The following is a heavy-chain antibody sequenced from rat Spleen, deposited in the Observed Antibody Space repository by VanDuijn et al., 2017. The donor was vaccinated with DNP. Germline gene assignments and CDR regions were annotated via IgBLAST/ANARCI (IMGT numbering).Heavy chain of an antibody. CDR2: ISPSGANI. V-gene: IGHV5S23*01. J-gene: IGHJ2*01. D-gene: IGHD1-11*01. CDR1: GFTFSKSD. CDR3: ARHGRRVFDY. Sequence: EVQLVESGGGLVQPGRSMKLSCAASGFTFSKSDVAWVRQAPTGGLEWVASISPSGANIYYRDSVKGRFTVSRDNAKSTLYLQMNSLRSEDMATFYCARHGRRVFDYWGHGVMVTVSS.